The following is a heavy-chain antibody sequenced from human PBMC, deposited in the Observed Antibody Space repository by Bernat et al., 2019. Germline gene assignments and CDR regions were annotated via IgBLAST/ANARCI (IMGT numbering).Heavy chain of an antibody. CDR1: AGSISSHNYF. CDR3: AREKGRVMDV. Sequence: QLQLQESGPGLVKPSETLSLTCTVSAGSISSHNYFWGWIRQPPGKGLEWIGEINHSGSTNYNPSLKSRVTISVDTSKNQFSLKLSSVTAADTAVYYCAREKGRVMDVWGQGTTVTVSS. CDR2: INHSGST. V-gene: IGHV4-39*07. J-gene: IGHJ6*02.